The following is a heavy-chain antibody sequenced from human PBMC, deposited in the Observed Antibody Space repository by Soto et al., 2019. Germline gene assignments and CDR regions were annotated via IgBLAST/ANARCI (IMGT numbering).Heavy chain of an antibody. CDR1: VYSFASYL. J-gene: IGHJ4*02. Sequence: XESLKISCQGSVYSFASYLVGWVRQMPGKGLEWMGIIYPGDSDTRYSPSFQGQVTISADKSISTAYLQWSSLKDSDTAMYYCARLRAFYKPFDDWDQGTLVTVSS. D-gene: IGHD1-1*01. V-gene: IGHV5-51*01. CDR2: IYPGDSDT. CDR3: ARLRAFYKPFDD.